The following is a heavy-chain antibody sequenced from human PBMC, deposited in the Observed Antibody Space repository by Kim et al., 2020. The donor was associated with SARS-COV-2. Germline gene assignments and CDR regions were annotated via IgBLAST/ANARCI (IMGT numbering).Heavy chain of an antibody. J-gene: IGHJ4*02. CDR3: ARQEDSSGWYGSDY. D-gene: IGHD6-19*01. Sequence: PSLKIRVTISVDTSKNQFSLKLSSVTAADTAVYYCARQEDSSGWYGSDYWGQGTLVTVSS. V-gene: IGHV4-39*01.